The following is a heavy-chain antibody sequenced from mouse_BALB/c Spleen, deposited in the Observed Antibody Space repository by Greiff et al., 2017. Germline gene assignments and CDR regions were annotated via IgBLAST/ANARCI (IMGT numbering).Heavy chain of an antibody. J-gene: IGHJ2*01. CDR3: AREEGPPFFDY. CDR2: IDPANGNT. CDR1: GFNIKDTY. Sequence: EVQLQQSGAELVKPGASVKLSCTASGFNIKDTYMHWVKQRPEQGLEWIGRIDPANGNTKYDPKFQGKATITADTSSNTAYLQLSSLTSEDTAVYYWAREEGPPFFDYWGQGTTLTVSS. V-gene: IGHV14-3*02.